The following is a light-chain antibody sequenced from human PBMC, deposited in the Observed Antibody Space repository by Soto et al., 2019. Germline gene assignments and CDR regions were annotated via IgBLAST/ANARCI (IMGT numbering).Light chain of an antibody. J-gene: IGKJ1*01. CDR1: QSISSY. CDR3: QQIYSTPWT. Sequence: DIQMTQSPSSLSASVGDRVTITCRASQSISSYLNWYQQKPGKAPKLLIYAASSLQSGVPSRFSGSGSGTDFTLTISSLQPEDFATYYCQQIYSTPWTFCSGINVDI. CDR2: AAS. V-gene: IGKV1-39*01.